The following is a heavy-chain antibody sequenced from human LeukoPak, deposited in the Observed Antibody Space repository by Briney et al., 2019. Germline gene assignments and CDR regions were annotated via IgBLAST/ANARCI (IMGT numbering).Heavy chain of an antibody. CDR2: IRYDGSNK. D-gene: IGHD4-11*01. J-gene: IGHJ6*03. V-gene: IGHV3-30*02. CDR3: AKDAEMTTVYYYYYYMDV. CDR1: GITFSSHG. Sequence: PGGSLRLSCAAYGITFSSHGMHWVRQAPGKGLEWVAFIRYDGSNKHYADSVKGRFTISRDNSKNTLYLQMDSLRAEDTAVYYCAKDAEMTTVYYYYYYMDVWGKGTTVTVSS.